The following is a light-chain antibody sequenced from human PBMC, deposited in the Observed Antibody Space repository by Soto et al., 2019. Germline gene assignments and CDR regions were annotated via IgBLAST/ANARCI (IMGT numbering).Light chain of an antibody. Sequence: EVVMTQSPGTLSVSPGERVTLSCRASQSISSRLVWYQRKPGQTPRLLIYDASTSATGMPGRFSGSGSGTEFTLTISSRQSEDVAVYYCQQYNNWPWPFGQGTKVEVK. J-gene: IGKJ1*01. V-gene: IGKV3-15*01. CDR2: DAS. CDR3: QQYNNWPWP. CDR1: QSISSR.